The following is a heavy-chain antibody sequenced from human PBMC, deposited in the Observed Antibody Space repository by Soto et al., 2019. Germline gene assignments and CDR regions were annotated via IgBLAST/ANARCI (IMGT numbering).Heavy chain of an antibody. CDR3: ARDGDTAMVLDY. CDR1: GFTVSSNY. D-gene: IGHD5-18*01. CDR2: IYSGGST. Sequence: EVQLVEAGGGLIQPGGSLRLSCAASGFTVSSNYMSWVRQAPGKGLEWVSVIYSGGSTYYADSVKGRFTISRDNSKNTLYRQMNSLRAEDTAVYYCARDGDTAMVLDYWGQGTLVTVSS. J-gene: IGHJ4*02. V-gene: IGHV3-53*01.